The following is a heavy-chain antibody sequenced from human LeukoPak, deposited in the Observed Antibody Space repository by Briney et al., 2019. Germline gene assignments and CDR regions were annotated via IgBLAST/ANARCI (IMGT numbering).Heavy chain of an antibody. CDR2: MWYDGSNK. CDR1: GFTFSSYG. Sequence: PGRSLRLSCAASGFTFSSYGMHWVRQAPGKGLEWVVVMWYDGSNKYYADSVKGRFTISRDNSKNTLYLQMNSLRAEDTAVYYCARSRHPTIFGVAEPLNFDYWGQGTLVTVSS. J-gene: IGHJ4*02. CDR3: ARSRHPTIFGVAEPLNFDY. V-gene: IGHV3-33*01. D-gene: IGHD3-3*01.